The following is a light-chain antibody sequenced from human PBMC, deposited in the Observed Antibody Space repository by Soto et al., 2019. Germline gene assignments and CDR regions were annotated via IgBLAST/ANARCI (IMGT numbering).Light chain of an antibody. CDR2: GAS. CDR3: QQRSKWPLT. V-gene: IGKV3-15*01. Sequence: EIVMTQSPATLSVSPGERATLSCRASQSVSSNLAWYQQKPGQAPRLLIYGASTRATGIPARFSGSGSGTEFTLTISSLDPEDFAVYYCQQRSKWPLTFGGGTKVDIK. J-gene: IGKJ4*01. CDR1: QSVSSN.